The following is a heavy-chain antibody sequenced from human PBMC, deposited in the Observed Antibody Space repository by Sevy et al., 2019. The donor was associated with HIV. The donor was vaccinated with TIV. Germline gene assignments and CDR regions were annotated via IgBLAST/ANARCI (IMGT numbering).Heavy chain of an antibody. V-gene: IGHV4-4*07. J-gene: IGHJ4*02. CDR3: AREAKLGAPLGX. Sequence: SETLSLTCTVSGGSISLYYWSWIRQPAGKGLEWIGHIYGSGSTSYNPSLKSRVTMSVDTSQNQISLKLTSVTAADTAVYYCAREAKLGAPLGXWGQGTLVTVSS. CDR1: GGSISLYY. D-gene: IGHD3-16*01. CDR2: IYGSGST.